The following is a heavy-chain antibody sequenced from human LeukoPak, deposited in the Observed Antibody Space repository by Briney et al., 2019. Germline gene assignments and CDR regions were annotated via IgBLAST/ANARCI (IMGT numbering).Heavy chain of an antibody. CDR2: INPNSGGT. J-gene: IGHJ4*02. CDR1: GYTFTGYY. Sequence: EASVKVSCKASGYTFTGYYMHWVRQAPGQGLEWMGWINPNSGGTNYAQKFQGRVTMTRDTSISTAYMELSRLRSDDTAVYYCARGYGYGSGSYSEPEGDYWGQGTLVTVSS. D-gene: IGHD3-10*01. V-gene: IGHV1-2*02. CDR3: ARGYGYGSGSYSEPEGDY.